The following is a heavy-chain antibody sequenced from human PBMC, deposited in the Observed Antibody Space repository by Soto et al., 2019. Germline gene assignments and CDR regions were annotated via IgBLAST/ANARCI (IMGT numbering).Heavy chain of an antibody. J-gene: IGHJ6*02. CDR3: ARDIVPAVFYYGMDV. V-gene: IGHV1-3*01. CDR2: INADNGDT. CDR1: GYTFTSFA. Sequence: ASVKVSCKASGYTFTSFAIHWVRQAPGERLEWMGWINADNGDTKYSQKFQGRVTFTRDTSASTANMELSILRSEDTAVYYCARDIVPAVFYYGMDVWGQGTTVTVSS. D-gene: IGHD2-2*01.